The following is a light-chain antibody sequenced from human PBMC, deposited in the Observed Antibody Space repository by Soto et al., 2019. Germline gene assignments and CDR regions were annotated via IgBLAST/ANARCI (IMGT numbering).Light chain of an antibody. Sequence: SPGTLSLSPGERATLSCRASQSVTSSYLTWYQQKPGQAPRLLIYGASTRAAGIPDRFSGSGSGTDFTLTISSLEPEEFAVYYCQPYGQIPITYGKRTRLE. J-gene: IGKJ5*01. V-gene: IGKV3-20*01. CDR3: QPYGQIPIT. CDR2: GAS. CDR1: QSVTSSY.